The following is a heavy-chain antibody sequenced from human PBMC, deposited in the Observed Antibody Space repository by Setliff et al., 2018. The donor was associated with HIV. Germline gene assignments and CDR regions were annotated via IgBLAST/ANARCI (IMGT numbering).Heavy chain of an antibody. J-gene: IGHJ4*02. CDR2: VDPEDGET. Sequence: ASVKVSCKASGYSFSDYYMHWAQQAPGKGLEWMGRVDPEDGETIYAEKFQGRVTITADTSTDTAYMELSSLTSEDTAMYHCVRDFEYWSGVFVWGYFHFWGQGTPVTVSS. D-gene: IGHD3-3*01. V-gene: IGHV1-69-2*01. CDR3: VRDFEYWSGVFVWGYFHF. CDR1: GYSFSDYY.